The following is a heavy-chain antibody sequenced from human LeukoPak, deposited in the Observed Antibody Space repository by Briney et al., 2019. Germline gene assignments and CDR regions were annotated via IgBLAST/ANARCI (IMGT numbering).Heavy chain of an antibody. J-gene: IGHJ6*02. CDR1: DFTFSSYG. Sequence: GGSLRLSCAASDFTFSSYGMNWVRQAPGKGLEWVSFVSSSSSYINYADSVKSRFTISRDNAKNSLYLQMNSLRAEDTAVYYCARIGTDSWSGLYYGMDVWGQGTTVTVSS. V-gene: IGHV3-21*01. D-gene: IGHD3-3*01. CDR2: VSSSSSYI. CDR3: ARIGTDSWSGLYYGMDV.